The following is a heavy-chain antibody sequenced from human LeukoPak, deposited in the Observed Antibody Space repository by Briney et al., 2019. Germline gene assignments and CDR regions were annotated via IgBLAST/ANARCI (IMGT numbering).Heavy chain of an antibody. CDR2: IGWNSGSI. D-gene: IGHD2-21*02. CDR1: GFTFTSYW. CDR3: AKEDRGYCGGDCRHYNWFDP. Sequence: GGSLRLSCAASGFTFTSYWIHWVRQVPGKGLEWVSHIGWNSGSIGYADSVKGRFTISRDNAKNSLYLQMNSLRAEDTALYYCAKEDRGYCGGDCRHYNWFDPWGQGTLVTVSS. J-gene: IGHJ5*02. V-gene: IGHV3-9*01.